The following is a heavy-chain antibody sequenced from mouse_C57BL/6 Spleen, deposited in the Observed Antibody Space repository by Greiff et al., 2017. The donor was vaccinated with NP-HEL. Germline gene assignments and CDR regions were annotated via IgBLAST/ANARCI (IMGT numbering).Heavy chain of an antibody. V-gene: IGHV1-15*01. J-gene: IGHJ3*01. CDR2: IDPETGGT. Sequence: QVHVKQSGAELVRPGASVTLSCKASGYTFTDYEMHWVKQTPVHGLEWIGAIDPETGGTAYNQKFKGKAILTADKSSSTAYMELRSLTSEDSAVYYCTRLVDSSGYIFAYWGQGTLVTVSA. D-gene: IGHD3-2*02. CDR1: GYTFTDYE. CDR3: TRLVDSSGYIFAY.